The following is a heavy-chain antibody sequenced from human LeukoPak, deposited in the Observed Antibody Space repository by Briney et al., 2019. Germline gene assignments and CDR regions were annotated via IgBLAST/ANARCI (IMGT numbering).Heavy chain of an antibody. CDR1: GFTFSSYA. J-gene: IGHJ3*02. V-gene: IGHV3-30-3*01. Sequence: GRSLRLSCAASGFTFSSYAMHWVRQAPGKGLEWVAVISYDGSNKYYADSVKGRFTISRDNSKNTLYLQMNSLGAEDTAVYYCARDIRSGITMVRGVIIPSFDAFDIWGQGTMVTVSS. CDR3: ARDIRSGITMVRGVIIPSFDAFDI. CDR2: ISYDGSNK. D-gene: IGHD3-10*01.